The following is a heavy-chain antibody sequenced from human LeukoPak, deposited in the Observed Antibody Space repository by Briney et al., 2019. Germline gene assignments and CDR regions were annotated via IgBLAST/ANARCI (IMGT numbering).Heavy chain of an antibody. CDR3: AREVGFGELLSGYYYGMDV. D-gene: IGHD3-10*01. CDR1: GYTFTSYD. J-gene: IGHJ6*02. CDR2: MNPNSGNT. Sequence: ASVKVSCTASGYTFTSYDINWVRQATGQGLEWMGWMNPNSGNTGYAQKFQGRVTMTRNTSISTAYMELSSLRSEDTAVYYCAREVGFGELLSGYYYGMDVWGQGTTVTVSS. V-gene: IGHV1-8*01.